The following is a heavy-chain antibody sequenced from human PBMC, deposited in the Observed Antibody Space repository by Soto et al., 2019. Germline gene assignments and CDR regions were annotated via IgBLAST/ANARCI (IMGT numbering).Heavy chain of an antibody. J-gene: IGHJ6*02. V-gene: IGHV3-30*18. CDR3: EKSPILGSGSYYNARYYYGMDV. CDR1: GFTFSSYG. Sequence: GGSLRLSCAASGFTFSSYGMHWVRQAPGKGLEWVAVISYDGSNKYYADSVRGRFTISRDNSKNTLYLQMNSLRAEDTAVYYWEKSPILGSGSYYNARYYYGMDVWGQGTRVTVSS. D-gene: IGHD3-10*01. CDR2: ISYDGSNK.